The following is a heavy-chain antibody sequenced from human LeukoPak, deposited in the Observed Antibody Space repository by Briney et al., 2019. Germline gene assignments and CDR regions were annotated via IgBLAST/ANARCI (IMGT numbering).Heavy chain of an antibody. J-gene: IGHJ4*02. D-gene: IGHD3-3*01. CDR2: ISGSSNFA. CDR1: GFTFSNYY. CDR3: AKEGPYYDFWSGYLH. Sequence: GGSLRLSCTASGFTFSNYYMNWVRQAPGKGLEWVSSISGSSNFAEYTDSVKGRFTISRDNSKNTLYLQMNSLRAEDTAVYYCAKEGPYYDFWSGYLHWGQGTLVTVSS. V-gene: IGHV3-23*01.